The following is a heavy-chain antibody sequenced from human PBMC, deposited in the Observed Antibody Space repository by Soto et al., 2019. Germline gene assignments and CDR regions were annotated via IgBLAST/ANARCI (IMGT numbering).Heavy chain of an antibody. J-gene: IGHJ6*02. D-gene: IGHD4-17*01. CDR1: GGSISSSSYY. V-gene: IGHV4-61*01. CDR2: ISYTGSA. Sequence: WETLSLTCTVSGGSISSSSYYWTWIRQPPGKGLEWIGYISYTGSANYNASLKSRLTISVDTSKNQFSLKLSSVTAADTALYYCARVNYGDYYYGMDVWGQGTTVTVSS. CDR3: ARVNYGDYYYGMDV.